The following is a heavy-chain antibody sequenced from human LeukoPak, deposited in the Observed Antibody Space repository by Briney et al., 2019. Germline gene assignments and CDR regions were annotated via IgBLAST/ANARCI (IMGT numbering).Heavy chain of an antibody. D-gene: IGHD2-15*01. CDR2: IYTRGST. J-gene: IGHJ3*02. CDR1: GGSITNYY. CDR3: ARGRYCSADICSGGDAFDI. Sequence: PSETLSITCTVSGGSITNYYWSWIRQPAGKGLEWIGRIYTRGSTNYHPSLKSRVTMSVDTSKNQFSLKLSSVTAADTAVYYCARGRYCSADICSGGDAFDIWGQGTMVSVSS. V-gene: IGHV4-4*07.